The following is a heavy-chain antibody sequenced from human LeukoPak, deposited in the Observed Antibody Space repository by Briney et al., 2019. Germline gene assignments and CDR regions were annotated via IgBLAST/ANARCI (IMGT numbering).Heavy chain of an antibody. D-gene: IGHD3-3*01. V-gene: IGHV3-20*04. CDR2: INWNGGST. CDR3: ARSFLGGVVTYNWFDP. J-gene: IGHJ5*02. CDR1: GFTFDDYG. Sequence: GGSLRLSCAASGFTFDDYGMSWVRQAPGKGLEWVSGINWNGGSTGYADSVKGRFTISRDNAKNSLYLQMNSLRAEDAAVYYCARSFLGGVVTYNWFDPWGQGTLVTVSS.